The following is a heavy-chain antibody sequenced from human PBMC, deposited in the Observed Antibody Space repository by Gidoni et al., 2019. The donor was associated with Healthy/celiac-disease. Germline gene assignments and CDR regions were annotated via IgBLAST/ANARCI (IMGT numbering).Heavy chain of an antibody. CDR1: GFTFSSYS. V-gene: IGHV3-48*01. Sequence: EVQLVESGGGLVQPGGSLRLSCAASGFTFSSYSMNWVRQAPGKGLEWVSYISSSSSTIYYADSVKGRFTISRDNAKNSLYLQMNSLRAEDTAVYYCAREGDDFWSGPIDYWGQGTLVTVSS. CDR3: AREGDDFWSGPIDY. D-gene: IGHD3-3*01. CDR2: ISSSSSTI. J-gene: IGHJ4*02.